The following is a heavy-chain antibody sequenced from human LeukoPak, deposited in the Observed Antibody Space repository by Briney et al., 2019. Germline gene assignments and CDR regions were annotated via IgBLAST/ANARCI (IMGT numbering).Heavy chain of an antibody. Sequence: GESLKISCKGSGYSFTSYWIGWVRQMPGKGLEWMGIIYPGDSDTRYSPSFQGQVTISADKSISTAYLQWSSLKASDTAMYYCARSESPLQKGIAAAGTFDYWGQGTLVTVSS. CDR2: IYPGDSDT. V-gene: IGHV5-51*01. CDR1: GYSFTSYW. D-gene: IGHD6-13*01. J-gene: IGHJ4*02. CDR3: ARSESPLQKGIAAAGTFDY.